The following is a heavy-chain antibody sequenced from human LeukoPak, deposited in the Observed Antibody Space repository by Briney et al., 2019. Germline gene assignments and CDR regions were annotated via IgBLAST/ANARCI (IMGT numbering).Heavy chain of an antibody. J-gene: IGHJ4*02. V-gene: IGHV3-33*01. CDR3: ARETRPPGLAVAGLDS. CDR2: IWDDGRAK. D-gene: IGHD6-19*01. CDR1: GFTFSSYA. Sequence: GGSLRLSCAASGFTFSSYAIHWVRQAPGEGLEWVAVIWDDGRAKYYADSVRGRFTISRDNSKSTLYLQMNSLRAEDTAVYYCARETRPPGLAVAGLDSWGQGTLVTVSS.